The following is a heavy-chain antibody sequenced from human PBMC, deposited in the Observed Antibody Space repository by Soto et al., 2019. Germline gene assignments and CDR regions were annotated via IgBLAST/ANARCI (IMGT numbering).Heavy chain of an antibody. CDR2: INWDSDTI. J-gene: IGHJ6*04. V-gene: IGHV3-9*01. Sequence: EVQLVESGGDLVQPGRSLRLSCAASGFTFDDYAMHWVRQVPGKGLEWVAGINWDSDTIAYAASVRGRFTISRDNAKNSLYLQMNSLRADDTALYYCAKDFHTNMALMDVWGKGTTVTVSS. CDR3: AKDFHTNMALMDV. D-gene: IGHD3-10*01. CDR1: GFTFDDYA.